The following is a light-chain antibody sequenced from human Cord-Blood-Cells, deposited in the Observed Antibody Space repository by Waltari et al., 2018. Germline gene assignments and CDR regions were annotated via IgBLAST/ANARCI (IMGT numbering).Light chain of an antibody. J-gene: IGLJ1*01. CDR3: SSYTSSSTEYV. V-gene: IGLV2-14*01. Sequence: QSALTQPASVSGSPGPSITISCTGTSSDVGGYNYVSWYPQHPGKAPKLMIYEVSNRPSGVSNRFSGSKSGNTASLTISGLQAEDEADYYCSSYTSSSTEYVFGTGTKVTVL. CDR1: SSDVGGYNY. CDR2: EVS.